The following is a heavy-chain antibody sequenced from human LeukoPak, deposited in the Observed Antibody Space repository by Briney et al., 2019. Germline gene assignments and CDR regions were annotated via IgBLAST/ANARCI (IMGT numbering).Heavy chain of an antibody. CDR1: DGSIRSYY. CDR2: IYYSGST. D-gene: IGHD2-15*01. CDR3: AGTPNCRGGTCYSRWFDP. Sequence: SETLSLTCTVSDGSIRSYYWSWIRQPPGKGLEWIGYIYYSGSTNYNPSLKSRVTISVDTSKNQFSLKLSSVTAADTAVYYCAGTPNCRGGTCYSRWFDPWGQETLVTVSS. J-gene: IGHJ5*02. V-gene: IGHV4-59*01.